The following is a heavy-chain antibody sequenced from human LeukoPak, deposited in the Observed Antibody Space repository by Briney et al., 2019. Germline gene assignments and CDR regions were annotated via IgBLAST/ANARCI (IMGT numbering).Heavy chain of an antibody. CDR2: ISGSGGST. CDR1: GFTFSSYV. V-gene: IGHV3-23*01. D-gene: IGHD1-26*01. CDR3: AKDSKIVGATFRSYHYMDV. J-gene: IGHJ6*03. Sequence: GGSLRLSCAASGFTFSSYVMSWVRQAPGKGLEWVSVISGSGGSTHYADSVKGRFTISRDNSKNTLYLQMNSLRAEDTAVYYCAKDSKIVGATFRSYHYMDVWGKGTAVTVSS.